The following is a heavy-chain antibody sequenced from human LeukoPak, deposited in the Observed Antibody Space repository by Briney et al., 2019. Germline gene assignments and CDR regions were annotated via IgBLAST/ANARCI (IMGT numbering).Heavy chain of an antibody. CDR3: ARAISAGSPITASDC. CDR2: INPNSAFT. Sequence: ASVKVSCKTSGYTFTAYYMHWVRQAPGQGLEWMGWINPNSAFTNFAQNFQGRVTMTSDTSISTAYMELSRLRSDDTAVYYCARAISAGSPITASDCWGQGTLVTVSS. V-gene: IGHV1-2*02. J-gene: IGHJ4*02. CDR1: GYTFTAYY. D-gene: IGHD2-15*01.